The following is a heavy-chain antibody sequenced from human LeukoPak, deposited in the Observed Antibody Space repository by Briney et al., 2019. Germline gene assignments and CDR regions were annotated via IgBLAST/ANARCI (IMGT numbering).Heavy chain of an antibody. V-gene: IGHV1-69*04. D-gene: IGHD2-8*01. Sequence: ASVKVSRKASGGTFSSYAISWVRQAPGQGLEWLGRIIPILGIANYAQKFQGRVTITADKSTSTAYMELSSLRSEDTAVYYCARGDNGVCYACLESDWGQGTLVTVSS. CDR2: IIPILGIA. CDR3: ARGDNGVCYACLESD. CDR1: GGTFSSYA. J-gene: IGHJ4*02.